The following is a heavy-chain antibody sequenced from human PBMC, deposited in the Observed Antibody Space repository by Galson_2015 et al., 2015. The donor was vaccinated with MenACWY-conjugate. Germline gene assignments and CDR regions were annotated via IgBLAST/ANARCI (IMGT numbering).Heavy chain of an antibody. CDR2: IRSKAYGGTT. CDR1: GFTFGDYA. D-gene: IGHD3-9*01. V-gene: IGHV3-49*03. Sequence: SLRLSCAASGFTFGDYAMSWFRQAPGKGLEWVGFIRSKAYGGTTEYAASVKGRFTISRDDSKSIAYLQMNSLKTEDTAVYYCTRDFDTYYGILTGYHDYYYGMDVWGQGTTVTVSS. J-gene: IGHJ6*02. CDR3: TRDFDTYYGILTGYHDYYYGMDV.